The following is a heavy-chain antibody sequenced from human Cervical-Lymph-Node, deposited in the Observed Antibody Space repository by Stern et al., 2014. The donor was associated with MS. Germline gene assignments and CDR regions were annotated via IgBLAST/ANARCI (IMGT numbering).Heavy chain of an antibody. D-gene: IGHD6-25*01. J-gene: IGHJ5*02. CDR2: INTVATNI. CDR3: ARGLPNTGYDP. Sequence: EVQLVESGGGLVQPGGSLRLACAASGFTFSSCPMHWVRQAPGKGPEWISYINTVATNIYYADSVKGRFTISRDNAKNSLFLQMNSLRADDTAVYYCARGLPNTGYDPWGQGTLVTVSS. CDR1: GFTFSSCP. V-gene: IGHV3-48*01.